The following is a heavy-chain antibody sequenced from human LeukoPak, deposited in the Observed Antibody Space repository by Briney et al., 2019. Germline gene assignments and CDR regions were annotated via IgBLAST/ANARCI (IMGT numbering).Heavy chain of an antibody. CDR2: IYPDDSET. Sequence: GESLKISCKASGYRFTTNYIGWVRQMPGKGLEWMGIIYPDDSETNYSPSFQGQVSMSVDKSITTAYLQWSSLKASDTAIYYCARQAYGSHFDAFDIWGQGTMVTVSS. CDR3: ARQAYGSHFDAFDI. V-gene: IGHV5-51*01. CDR1: GYRFTTNY. J-gene: IGHJ3*02. D-gene: IGHD3-22*01.